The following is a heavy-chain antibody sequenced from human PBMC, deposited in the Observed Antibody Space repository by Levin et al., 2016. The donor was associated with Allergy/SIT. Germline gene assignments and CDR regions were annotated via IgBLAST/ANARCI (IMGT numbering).Heavy chain of an antibody. D-gene: IGHD3-16*02. CDR3: ARDSRELALPGINWYFDL. J-gene: IGHJ2*01. Sequence: WVRQAPGQGLEWMGGIIPIFGTANYAQKFQGRVTITADESTSTAYMELSSLRSEDTAVYYCARDSRELALPGINWYFDLWGRGTLVTVSS. V-gene: IGHV1-69*01. CDR2: IIPIFGTA.